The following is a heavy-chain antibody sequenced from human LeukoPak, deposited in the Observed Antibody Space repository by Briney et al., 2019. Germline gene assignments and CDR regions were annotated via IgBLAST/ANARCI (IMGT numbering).Heavy chain of an antibody. CDR1: GYSFTNYW. CDR3: ARHRIQMATRHAFDI. V-gene: IGHV5-51*01. D-gene: IGHD5-24*01. J-gene: IGHJ3*02. Sequence: GESLQISCKGSGYSFTNYWIGWVRQLPGKGLEWMGIIYPGDSDTRYSPSFQGQVTISADKSISTAYLQWSSLKASDTAMYYCARHRIQMATRHAFDIWGQGTMVTVSS. CDR2: IYPGDSDT.